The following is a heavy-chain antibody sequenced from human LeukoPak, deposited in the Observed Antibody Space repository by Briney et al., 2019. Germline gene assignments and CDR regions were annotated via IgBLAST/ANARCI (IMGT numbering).Heavy chain of an antibody. CDR1: GGSISSGGYY. D-gene: IGHD3-22*01. J-gene: IGHJ3*02. CDR3: ARGGYDSSGYYYVSPHAFDI. CDR2: IYYSGST. V-gene: IGHV4-31*03. Sequence: SETLSLTCTVSGGSISSGGYYWSWIRQHPGKGLEWIGYIYYSGSTYYNPSLKSRVTISVDTSKNQFSLKLSSVTAADTAVYYCARGGYDSSGYYYVSPHAFDIWGQGTMVTVSS.